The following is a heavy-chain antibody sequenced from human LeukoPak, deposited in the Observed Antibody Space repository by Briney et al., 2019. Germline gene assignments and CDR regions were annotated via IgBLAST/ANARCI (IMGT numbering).Heavy chain of an antibody. Sequence: GASVKVSCKASGYTFTGYYMHWVRQAPGQGLEWMGWINPNSGGTNYAQKFQGRVTMTRDTSISTAYMELSRLRSDDTAVYYCARVFDSSGYYQPGDAFDIWGQGTMVTVSS. CDR3: ARVFDSSGYYQPGDAFDI. CDR2: INPNSGGT. CDR1: GYTFTGYY. D-gene: IGHD3-22*01. V-gene: IGHV1-2*02. J-gene: IGHJ3*02.